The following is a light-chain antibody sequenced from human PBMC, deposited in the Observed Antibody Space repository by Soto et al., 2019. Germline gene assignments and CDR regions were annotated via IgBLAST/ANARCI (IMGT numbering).Light chain of an antibody. CDR3: GAWDDSRNGFVV. CDR1: SSNIGTNT. CDR2: NNN. V-gene: IGLV1-44*01. J-gene: IGLJ2*01. Sequence: QSVLTQPPSASGTPGQRVTISCSGSSSNIGTNTVNRYLQLPGTAPKLLIYNNNHQPSAVPERCSGSKTGTSASLVISGRHSEDEANDYCGAWDDSRNGFVVFGGGTKLTVL.